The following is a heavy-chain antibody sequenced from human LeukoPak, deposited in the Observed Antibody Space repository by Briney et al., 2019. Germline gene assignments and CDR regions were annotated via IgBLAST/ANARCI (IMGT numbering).Heavy chain of an antibody. Sequence: ASVKVSCKASGYTFTNYTINWVRLAPGQGLEWMGWINAGNGNTKYSQKFQGRVTITRDTSASTAYMELSSLRSEDTAVYYCARGGVYGERGLFDYWGQGTLVTVSS. CDR2: INAGNGNT. CDR1: GYTFTNYT. V-gene: IGHV1-3*01. CDR3: ARGGVYGERGLFDY. D-gene: IGHD4-17*01. J-gene: IGHJ4*02.